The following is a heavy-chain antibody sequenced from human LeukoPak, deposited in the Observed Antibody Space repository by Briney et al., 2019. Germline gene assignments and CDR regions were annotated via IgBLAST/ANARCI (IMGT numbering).Heavy chain of an antibody. V-gene: IGHV3-23*01. Sequence: GGSLRLSCAASGFTFSSYAMSWVRQAPGKGLEWVSAISGSGGSTYYADSVKGRFTISRDNSKNTLYLQMNSLRAEDTAVYYCARDWGNSSSWYGVYFDYWGQGTLVTVSS. CDR1: GFTFSSYA. D-gene: IGHD6-13*01. J-gene: IGHJ4*02. CDR2: ISGSGGST. CDR3: ARDWGNSSSWYGVYFDY.